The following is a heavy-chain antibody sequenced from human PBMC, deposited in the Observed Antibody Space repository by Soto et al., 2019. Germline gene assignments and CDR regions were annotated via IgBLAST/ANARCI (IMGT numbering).Heavy chain of an antibody. Sequence: QVQLVQSGAEVKKPGSSVKVSCKASGGTFSSYAISWVRQAPGQGLEWMGGIIPIFGTANYAQKFQGRVTITADESTSTAYMELSSLRSEDTAVYYCARGSWSYHATENPGPYYFDYWGQGTLVTVSS. J-gene: IGHJ4*02. CDR1: GGTFSSYA. D-gene: IGHD3-10*01. CDR3: ARGSWSYHATENPGPYYFDY. V-gene: IGHV1-69*01. CDR2: IIPIFGTA.